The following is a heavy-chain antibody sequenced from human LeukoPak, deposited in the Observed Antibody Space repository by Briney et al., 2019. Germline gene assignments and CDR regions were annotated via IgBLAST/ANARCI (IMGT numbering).Heavy chain of an antibody. CDR1: GYSISSGYY. Sequence: SETLSLTCTVSGYSISSGYYWSWIRQPPGKGLEWIGYIYYSGSTNYNPSLKSRVTISVDTSKNQFSLKLSSVTAADTAVYYCARGRGMGGGDFWGQGTLVTVSS. J-gene: IGHJ4*02. CDR2: IYYSGST. CDR3: ARGRGMGGGDF. D-gene: IGHD3-16*01. V-gene: IGHV4-61*01.